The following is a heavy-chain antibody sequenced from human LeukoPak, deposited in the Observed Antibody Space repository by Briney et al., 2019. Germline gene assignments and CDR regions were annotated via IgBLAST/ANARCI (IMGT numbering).Heavy chain of an antibody. D-gene: IGHD3-22*01. V-gene: IGHV3-66*02. J-gene: IGHJ4*02. Sequence: QAGGSLRLSCAASGFIVSSNYMSWVRQAPGKGLEWVSVIYSGGSTYYTDTGKGRFTVSRDNCMNTLYLQMNSLRAEDTAVYYCARDMYYYDSSGYPTKYFDYWGQGTLVTVSS. CDR3: ARDMYYYDSSGYPTKYFDY. CDR1: GFIVSSNY. CDR2: IYSGGST.